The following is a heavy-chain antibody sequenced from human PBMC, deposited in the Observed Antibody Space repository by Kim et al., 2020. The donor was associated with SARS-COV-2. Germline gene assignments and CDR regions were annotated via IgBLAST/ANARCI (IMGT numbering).Heavy chain of an antibody. J-gene: IGHJ1*01. CDR3: ATRLAAAGRGNAYFQP. Sequence: SETLSLTCSVSGGSIIDTNYYWVWIRQPPGKGLEWIGSDNYNGNIYHNLSLKSRVTTSLDTSKNQFSLKLSSVTAADTAVYYCATRLAAAGRGNAYFQP. CDR2: DNYNGNI. V-gene: IGHV4-39*01. CDR1: GGSIIDTNYY. D-gene: IGHD6-13*01.